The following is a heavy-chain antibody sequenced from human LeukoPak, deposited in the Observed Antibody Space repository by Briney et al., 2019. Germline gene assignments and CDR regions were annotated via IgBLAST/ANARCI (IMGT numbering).Heavy chain of an antibody. CDR3: ARAAMVETIDY. CDR1: GGSISSYY. V-gene: IGHV4-59*01. CDR2: IYYSGST. D-gene: IGHD5-18*01. J-gene: IGHJ4*02. Sequence: SETLSLTCTVSGGSISSYYWSWIRQPPGKGLEWIGYIYYSGSTNYNPSLKSRVTISVDTSKNQFSLKLSSVTAADTAVYYCARAAMVETIDYWGQGTLVTVSS.